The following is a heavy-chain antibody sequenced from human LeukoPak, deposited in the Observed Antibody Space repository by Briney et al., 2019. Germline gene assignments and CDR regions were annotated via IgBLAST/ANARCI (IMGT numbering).Heavy chain of an antibody. Sequence: GGSLRLSCAASGFTFSSYAMSWVRQAPGKGLEWVSAISGSGGSTYYADSVKGRFTISRDNSKNTLYLQMNSLRAEDTAVYYCAKGKGSGSYYPYYFDYWGQGTLVTVSS. D-gene: IGHD3-10*01. CDR2: ISGSGGST. V-gene: IGHV3-23*01. CDR1: GFTFSSYA. J-gene: IGHJ4*02. CDR3: AKGKGSGSYYPYYFDY.